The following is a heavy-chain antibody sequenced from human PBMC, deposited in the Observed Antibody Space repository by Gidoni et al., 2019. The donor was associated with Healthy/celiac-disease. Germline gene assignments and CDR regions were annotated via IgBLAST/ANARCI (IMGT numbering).Heavy chain of an antibody. CDR2: ISGSGGST. CDR1: GFTFSSYA. D-gene: IGHD3-10*01. Sequence: EVQLVESGGGLVQPGGSLRLSCAASGFTFSSYAMSWVRQAPGTGLEWVSAISGSGGSTYYADSVKGRFTISRDNSKNTLYLQMNSLRAEDTAVYYCAKATALLWFGESLLFDYWGQGTLVTVSS. J-gene: IGHJ4*02. V-gene: IGHV3-23*04. CDR3: AKATALLWFGESLLFDY.